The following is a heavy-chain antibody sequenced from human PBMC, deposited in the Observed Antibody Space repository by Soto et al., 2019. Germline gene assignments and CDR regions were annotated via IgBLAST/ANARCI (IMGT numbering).Heavy chain of an antibody. CDR2: IIPIFGTA. J-gene: IGHJ3*02. V-gene: IGHV1-69*13. D-gene: IGHD1-26*01. CDR3: AREVEVGAWGAFDI. CDR1: GGTFSSYA. Sequence: SVKVSCKASGGTFSSYAISWVRQAPGQGLEWMGGIIPIFGTANYAQKFQGRVTITADESTSTAYMELSSLRSEDTAVYYCAREVEVGAWGAFDIWGQGTMVTVSS.